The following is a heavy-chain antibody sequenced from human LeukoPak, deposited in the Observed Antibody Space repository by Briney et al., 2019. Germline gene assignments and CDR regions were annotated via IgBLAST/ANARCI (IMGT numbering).Heavy chain of an antibody. CDR1: GFTFSSYS. D-gene: IGHD2-2*02. Sequence: PGGSLRLSCAASGFTFSSYSMNWVRQAPGQGLEWVSSISSSSSYIYYADSVKGRFTISRDNAKNSLYLQMNSLRAEDTAVYYCATLTGGYCSSTSCYTVDYWGQGTLVTVSS. CDR2: ISSSSSYI. V-gene: IGHV3-21*01. CDR3: ATLTGGYCSSTSCYTVDY. J-gene: IGHJ4*02.